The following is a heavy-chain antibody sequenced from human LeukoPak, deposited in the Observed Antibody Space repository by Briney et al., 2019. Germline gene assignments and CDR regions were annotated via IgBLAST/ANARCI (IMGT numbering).Heavy chain of an antibody. CDR2: IYYTGST. V-gene: IGHV4-59*03. J-gene: IGHJ5*02. D-gene: IGHD3-22*01. CDR1: GGSLTTYY. CDR3: VKGYYDSRHSSNPFDP. Sequence: SETLSLTCTVSGGSLTTYYWSWIRQPPGRGLEWIGYIYYTGSTNYNPSLKSRVTISIDTSKNQFSLKLSAVTAADTAVYYCVKGYYDSRHSSNPFDPWGQGTLVTVSS.